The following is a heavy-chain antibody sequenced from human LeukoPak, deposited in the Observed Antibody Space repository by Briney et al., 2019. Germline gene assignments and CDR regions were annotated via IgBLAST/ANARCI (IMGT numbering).Heavy chain of an antibody. CDR3: ARVPSWVGGEENWFDP. J-gene: IGHJ5*02. Sequence: PSETLSLTYTVSGGSISSYYWSWIRQPPGKGLEWIGEIYHSGSTNYNPSLKSRVTISVDKSKNQFSLKLSSVTAADTAVYYCARVPSWVGGEENWFDPWGQGTLVTVSS. CDR1: GGSISSYY. D-gene: IGHD3-10*01. V-gene: IGHV4-59*12. CDR2: IYHSGST.